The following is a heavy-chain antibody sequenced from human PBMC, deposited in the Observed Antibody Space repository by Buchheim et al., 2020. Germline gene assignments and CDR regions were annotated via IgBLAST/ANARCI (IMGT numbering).Heavy chain of an antibody. J-gene: IGHJ4*02. Sequence: QVQLQESGPGLVKPSETLSLTCAVYGGSFSGYYWSWIRQPPGKGLEWIGEINHRGSTNYNPSLKRRVTISVAQSKNQLSLKLSSVTAADTAVYYCARGGPAYYWGQGTL. V-gene: IGHV4-34*01. CDR1: GGSFSGYY. CDR3: ARGGPAYY. CDR2: INHRGST.